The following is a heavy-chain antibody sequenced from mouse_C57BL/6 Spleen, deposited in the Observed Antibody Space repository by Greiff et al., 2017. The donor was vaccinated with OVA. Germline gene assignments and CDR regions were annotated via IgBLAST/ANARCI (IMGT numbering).Heavy chain of an antibody. CDR2: INYDGSST. J-gene: IGHJ1*03. V-gene: IGHV5-16*01. Sequence: DVKLVESEGGLVQPGSSMKLSCTASGFTFSDYYMAWVRQVPEKGLEWVANINYDGSSTYYLDSLKSRFIISRDNAKNILYLQMSSLKSEDTATYYCARDDDTRYFDVWGTGTTVTVSS. CDR1: GFTFSDYY. CDR3: ARDDDTRYFDV. D-gene: IGHD2-3*01.